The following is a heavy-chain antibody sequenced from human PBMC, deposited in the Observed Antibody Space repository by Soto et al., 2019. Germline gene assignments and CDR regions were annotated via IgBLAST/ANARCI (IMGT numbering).Heavy chain of an antibody. V-gene: IGHV1-69*02. Sequence: QVQLVQSGAEVKKPGSSVRLSCTASGDTFSFYTISWVRQAPGQGPEWMGRIIPMAGMADYPQKFQGRVTISADKSTSTASMVLSSLRSDDTAVYFCATNYGSGITHFDYWGQGTLVTVSS. CDR3: ATNYGSGITHFDY. D-gene: IGHD3-10*01. J-gene: IGHJ4*02. CDR2: IIPMAGMA. CDR1: GDTFSFYT.